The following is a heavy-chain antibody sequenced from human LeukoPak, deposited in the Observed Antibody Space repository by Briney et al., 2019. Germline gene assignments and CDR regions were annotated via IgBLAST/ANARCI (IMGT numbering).Heavy chain of an antibody. CDR3: AKDPFIYDSSGYYVVGLDY. CDR2: ISGSGGST. CDR1: GFTFSSYG. J-gene: IGHJ4*02. D-gene: IGHD3-22*01. V-gene: IGHV3-23*01. Sequence: GGSLRLSCAASGFTFSSYGMSWVRQAPGKGLEWVSAISGSGGSTYYADSVKGRFTISRDNSKNTLYLQMNSLRAEDTAVYYCAKDPFIYDSSGYYVVGLDYWGQGTLVTVSS.